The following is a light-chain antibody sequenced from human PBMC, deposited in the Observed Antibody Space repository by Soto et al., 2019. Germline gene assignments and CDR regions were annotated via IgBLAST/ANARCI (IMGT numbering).Light chain of an antibody. CDR1: QSISSY. V-gene: IGKV1-39*01. CDR2: AAS. J-gene: IGKJ4*01. CDR3: QQSYSTLLT. Sequence: DIQMTQSPSSLSASVGDRVTISCRASQSISSYLNWYQQKPGKAPKLLIYAASSLQSGVPSRFSGSGSGTDFTLTISSLQPEDFATYYCQQSYSTLLTFGGGTQGGY.